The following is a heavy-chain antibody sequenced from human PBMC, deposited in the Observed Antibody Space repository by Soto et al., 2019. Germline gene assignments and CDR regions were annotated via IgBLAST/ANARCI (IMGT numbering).Heavy chain of an antibody. CDR3: ARHGGYYFDY. V-gene: IGHV4-34*01. D-gene: IGHD3-16*01. Sequence: SETLSLTCAVYGGSFSGYYWSWIRQPPGKGLEWIGEIGHSGGTVYNPSLESRVAISGDSSNNQFSLKLNSVTAADTAVYYCARHGGYYFDYWGQGAPVTVSS. CDR1: GGSFSGYY. CDR2: IGHSGGT. J-gene: IGHJ4*02.